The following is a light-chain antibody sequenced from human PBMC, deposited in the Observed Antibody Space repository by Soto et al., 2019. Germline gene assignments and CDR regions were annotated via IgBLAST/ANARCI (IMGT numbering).Light chain of an antibody. CDR1: SSNIGNNY. CDR3: GTWDSSLSIVA. CDR2: DNN. J-gene: IGLJ2*01. V-gene: IGLV1-51*01. Sequence: QSVLTQPPSVSATPGQKVTISCSGSSSNIGNNYVAWNQHFPGTAPKLLIYDNNKRPLGIADRFSGSKSGTSATLDIAGLQTGDEADYYCGTWDSSLSIVAFGGGTQLTVL.